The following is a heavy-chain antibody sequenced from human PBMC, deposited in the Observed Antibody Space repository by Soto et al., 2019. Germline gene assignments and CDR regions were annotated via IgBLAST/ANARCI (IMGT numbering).Heavy chain of an antibody. J-gene: IGHJ6*02. D-gene: IGHD2-2*01. V-gene: IGHV1-18*01. CDR2: ISAYNGNT. CDR1: GYTFTSYG. Sequence: QVQLVQSGAEVKKPGASVKVSCKASGYTFTSYGISWVRQAPGQGLEWMGWISAYNGNTNYAQKLQGRVTMTTDTPTSPAYMELRSLRSDDTAVYYCARDIVVVPAAGWTVDYYGMDVWGQGTTVTVS. CDR3: ARDIVVVPAAGWTVDYYGMDV.